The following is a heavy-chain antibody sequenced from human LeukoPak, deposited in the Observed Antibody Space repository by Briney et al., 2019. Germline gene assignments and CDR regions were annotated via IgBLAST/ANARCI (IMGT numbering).Heavy chain of an antibody. D-gene: IGHD4-17*01. CDR3: AKDYSYGDYVEDYFDY. CDR1: GFTFDDYA. Sequence: PGGSLSLSCAASGFTFDDYAMHWVRQAPGKGLEWVSGISWNSGSIGYADSVKGRFTISRDNAKNSLYLQMNSLRAEDTALYYCAKDYSYGDYVEDYFDYWGQGTLVTVSS. J-gene: IGHJ4*02. V-gene: IGHV3-9*01. CDR2: ISWNSGSI.